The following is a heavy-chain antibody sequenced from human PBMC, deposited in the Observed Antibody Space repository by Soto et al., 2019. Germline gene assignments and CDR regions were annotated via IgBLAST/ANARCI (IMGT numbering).Heavy chain of an antibody. CDR3: ARHNAPLYVGYYYDMDV. D-gene: IGHD3-16*01. J-gene: IGHJ6*02. CDR1: GGSISSSSYY. Sequence: QLQLQESGPGLVKPSETLSLTCTVSGGSISSSSYYWGWIRQPPGKGLEWIGSIYYSGYTYYNPSLKRRVAISVDTSKNQFSLKLSSVTAADTAVYYCARHNAPLYVGYYYDMDVWGQGTTVTVSS. CDR2: IYYSGYT. V-gene: IGHV4-39*01.